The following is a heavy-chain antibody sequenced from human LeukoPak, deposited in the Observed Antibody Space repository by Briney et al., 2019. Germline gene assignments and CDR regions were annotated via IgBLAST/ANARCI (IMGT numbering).Heavy chain of an antibody. CDR1: GFTFSDNY. J-gene: IGHJ3*02. Sequence: GGSLRLSCAASGFTFSDNYMSWIRQAPGKGLEWVSYISSSGSIYYADSVKGRFTISRDNAKNSLYLQMNSLRAEDTAVYYCAKGGYLGPDAFDIWGQGTMVTVSS. CDR2: ISSSGSI. V-gene: IGHV3-11*04. D-gene: IGHD5-12*01. CDR3: AKGGYLGPDAFDI.